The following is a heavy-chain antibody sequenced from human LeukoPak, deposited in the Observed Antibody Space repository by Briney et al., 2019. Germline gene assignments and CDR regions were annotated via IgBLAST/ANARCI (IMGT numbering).Heavy chain of an antibody. V-gene: IGHV4-38-2*01. Sequence: SETLSLTCAVSGYSISTGYYWGWIRQPPGKGLEWIGSIYHSGSTNYNPPLESRATITVDTSKNQFSLRLSSVTAADTAVYYCVRVPYYYDSGSYHPRFFDYWGQGTLVTVSS. CDR1: GYSISTGYY. CDR3: VRVPYYYDSGSYHPRFFDY. J-gene: IGHJ4*02. CDR2: IYHSGST. D-gene: IGHD3-10*01.